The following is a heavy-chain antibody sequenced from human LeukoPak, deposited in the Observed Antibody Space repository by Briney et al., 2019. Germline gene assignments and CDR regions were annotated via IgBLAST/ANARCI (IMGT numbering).Heavy chain of an antibody. CDR3: ARDKAAGPYYFDY. V-gene: IGHV1-18*01. CDR2: ISAYNGNT. D-gene: IGHD6-13*01. CDR1: GYTFTSYG. J-gene: IGHJ4*02. Sequence: ASVKVSCKPSGYTFTSYGVSWVRQAPGQGLEWMGWISAYNGNTNSAQKFQGRVTMTTDTSTSTAYMELRSLRSDDTALYYCARDKAAGPYYFDYWGQGTLVTVSS.